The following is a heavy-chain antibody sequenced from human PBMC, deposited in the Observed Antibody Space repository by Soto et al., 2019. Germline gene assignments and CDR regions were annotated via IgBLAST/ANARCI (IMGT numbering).Heavy chain of an antibody. D-gene: IGHD3-22*01. CDR3: AKDTGYYDGSGYYPLYDYGMDV. CDR2: ISAYNGNT. V-gene: IGHV1-18*01. CDR1: GYTFTGYG. Sequence: ASVKVSCKASGYTFTGYGISWVRQAHGQGLEWMGWISAYNGNTNYAQKLQGRVTMTTDTSTSTAYMELRSLRSDDTAVYYCAKDTGYYDGSGYYPLYDYGMDVRGQGTTVTVSS. J-gene: IGHJ6*02.